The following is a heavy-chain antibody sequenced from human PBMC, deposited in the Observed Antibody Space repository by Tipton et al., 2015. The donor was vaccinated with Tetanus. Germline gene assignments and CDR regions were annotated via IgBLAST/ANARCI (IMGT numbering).Heavy chain of an antibody. CDR1: GYTFTGYY. Sequence: QLVQSGAEVKKPGASVKVSCKASGYTFTGYYMHWVRQAPGQGLEWMGRINPNSGGTNYAQKFQGRVTMTRDTSISTAYMELSRLRSDDTAVYYCARAFHYDFWSGYYLYYWGQGTLVTVSS. D-gene: IGHD3-3*01. CDR2: INPNSGGT. V-gene: IGHV1-2*06. CDR3: ARAFHYDFWSGYYLYY. J-gene: IGHJ4*02.